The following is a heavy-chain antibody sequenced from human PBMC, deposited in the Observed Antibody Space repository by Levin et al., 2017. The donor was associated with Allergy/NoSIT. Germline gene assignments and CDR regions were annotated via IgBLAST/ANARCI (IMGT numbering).Heavy chain of an antibody. CDR3: AAGSDFGVVTLDY. D-gene: IGHD3-3*01. V-gene: IGHV1-58*01. Sequence: GASVKVSCKASGFTFTSSAVQWVRQARGQRLEWIGWIVVGSGNTNYAQKFQERVTITRDMSTSTAYMELSSLRSEDTAVYYCAAGSDFGVVTLDYWGQGTLVTVSS. CDR2: IVVGSGNT. CDR1: GFTFTSSA. J-gene: IGHJ4*02.